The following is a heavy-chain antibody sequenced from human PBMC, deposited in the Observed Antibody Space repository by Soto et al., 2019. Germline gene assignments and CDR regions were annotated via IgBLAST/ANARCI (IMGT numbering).Heavy chain of an antibody. Sequence: EVPLVESGGGLVKPGGSLRLSCAASGFTFSSYSMNWVRQAPGKGLEWVSSISSSSSYIYYADSVKGRFTISRDNAKNSLYLQMNSLRAEDTAVYYCARVQAVAGYFDYWGQGTLVTVSS. D-gene: IGHD6-19*01. CDR1: GFTFSSYS. V-gene: IGHV3-21*01. CDR2: ISSSSSYI. CDR3: ARVQAVAGYFDY. J-gene: IGHJ4*02.